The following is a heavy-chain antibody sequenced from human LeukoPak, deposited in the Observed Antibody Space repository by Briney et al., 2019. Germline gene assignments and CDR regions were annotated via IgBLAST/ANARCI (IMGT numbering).Heavy chain of an antibody. CDR3: ARVRDYYMDV. CDR1: GYTFTSYY. Sequence: ASVKVSCKASGYTFTSYYMHWVRQAPGQGLEWMGIINPSGGSTSYAQKFQGRVTMTRDTSISTAYMELSRLRSDDTAVYYCARVRDYYMDVWGKGTTVTVSS. V-gene: IGHV1-46*01. J-gene: IGHJ6*03. CDR2: INPSGGST.